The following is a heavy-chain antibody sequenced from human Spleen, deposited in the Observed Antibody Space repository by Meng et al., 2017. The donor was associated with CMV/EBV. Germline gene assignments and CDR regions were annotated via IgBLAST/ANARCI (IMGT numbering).Heavy chain of an antibody. D-gene: IGHD2-2*01. CDR3: AKNGRYCSSTSCYGEFDY. Sequence: GESLKISCAASGFTFSSYSMNWVRQAPGKGLEWLSYISGRSTIIYYADSVKGRFTISRDNSKNTLYLQMNSLRAEDTALFYCAKNGRYCSSTSCYGEFDYWGQGTLVTVSS. V-gene: IGHV3-48*01. CDR2: ISGRSTII. J-gene: IGHJ4*02. CDR1: GFTFSSYS.